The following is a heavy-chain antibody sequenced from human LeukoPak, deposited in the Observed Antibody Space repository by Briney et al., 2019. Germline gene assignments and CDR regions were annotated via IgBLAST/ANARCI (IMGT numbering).Heavy chain of an antibody. J-gene: IGHJ5*02. V-gene: IGHV3-30*03. Sequence: GGSLRLSCAASGFTFSSYGMHWVRQAPGKGLEWVAVISYDGSNKYYADSVKGRFTISRDNSKNTLYLQMNSLRAEDTAVYYCARVTSFYDSSGYTSVGFDPWGQGTLVTVSS. CDR3: ARVTSFYDSSGYTSVGFDP. CDR1: GFTFSSYG. D-gene: IGHD3-22*01. CDR2: ISYDGSNK.